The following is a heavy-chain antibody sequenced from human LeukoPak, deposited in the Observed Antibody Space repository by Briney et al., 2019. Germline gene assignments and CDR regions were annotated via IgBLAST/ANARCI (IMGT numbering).Heavy chain of an antibody. Sequence: PGGSLRLSCAASGFTFSSYAMSWVRQTPGKGLEWVSAISGSGGSTYYADSVKGRFTISRDNSKNTLYVQMNSLRAEDTAVYYCARDFRAPSGGYWGQGTLVTVSS. CDR2: ISGSGGST. D-gene: IGHD3-10*01. CDR1: GFTFSSYA. V-gene: IGHV3-23*01. CDR3: ARDFRAPSGGY. J-gene: IGHJ4*02.